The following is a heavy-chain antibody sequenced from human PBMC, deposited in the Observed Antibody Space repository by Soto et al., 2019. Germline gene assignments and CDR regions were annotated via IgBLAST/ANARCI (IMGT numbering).Heavy chain of an antibody. V-gene: IGHV4-31*03. CDR2: IYYSGST. Sequence: SETLSLTCTVSGGSISSDGYYWSWIRQHPGKGLEWIGYIYYSGSTYYNPSLKSRVTISVDTSKNQFSLKLSSVTAADTAVYYCARHKELLHAFDIWGQGTMVTVSS. CDR1: GGSISSDGYY. D-gene: IGHD2-15*01. J-gene: IGHJ3*02. CDR3: ARHKELLHAFDI.